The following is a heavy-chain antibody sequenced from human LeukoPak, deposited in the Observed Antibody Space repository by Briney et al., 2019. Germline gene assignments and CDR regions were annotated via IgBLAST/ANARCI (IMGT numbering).Heavy chain of an antibody. V-gene: IGHV3-23*01. CDR3: AKEIGWTNHFDY. CDR2: IYIDGAT. D-gene: IGHD6-19*01. Sequence: GGSLRLSCAASGFTFSSYAMNWVRQAPGKGLEWVSSIYIDGATYYAESVKGRFTISRDNSKNTLYLQMNSLRAEDTAVYYCAKEIGWTNHFDYWGQGTLVTVSS. J-gene: IGHJ4*02. CDR1: GFTFSSYA.